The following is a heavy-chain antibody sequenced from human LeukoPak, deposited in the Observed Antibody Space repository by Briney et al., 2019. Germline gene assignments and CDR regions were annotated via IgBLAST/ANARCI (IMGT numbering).Heavy chain of an antibody. CDR2: ISSSSSYI. V-gene: IGHV3-21*01. Sequence: GGSLRLSCAASGFTFSSYSMNWVRQAPGKGLEWVSSISSSSSYIYYADSVKGRFTISRDNAKNSLYLQMNSLRAEDTAVYYCVRETYSTAGFDIWGQGTMVIVSS. CDR1: GFTFSSYS. CDR3: VRETYSTAGFDI. D-gene: IGHD6-13*01. J-gene: IGHJ3*02.